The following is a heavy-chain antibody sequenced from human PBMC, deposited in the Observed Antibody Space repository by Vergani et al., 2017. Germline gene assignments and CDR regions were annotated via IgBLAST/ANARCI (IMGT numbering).Heavy chain of an antibody. J-gene: IGHJ6*02. CDR1: GGTFSSYT. Sequence: QVQLVHSGAEVKKPGSSVKVSCKASGGTFSSYTISWVRQAPGQGLEWMGGIIPIFGTANYAQKFQGRVTITADESTSTAYMELSSLRSEDTAVYYCAIGRANYYDSSGYGNPHYYYYYGMDVWGQGTTVTVSS. CDR2: IIPIFGTA. D-gene: IGHD3-22*01. CDR3: AIGRANYYDSSGYGNPHYYYYYGMDV. V-gene: IGHV1-69*12.